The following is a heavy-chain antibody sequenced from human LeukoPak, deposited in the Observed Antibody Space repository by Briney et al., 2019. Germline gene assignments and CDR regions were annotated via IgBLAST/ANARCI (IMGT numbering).Heavy chain of an antibody. CDR1: GYTFTGYY. J-gene: IGHJ4*02. D-gene: IGHD3-10*01. CDR3: ARVLYYYGSGSYPPDY. CDR2: INPNSGGT. V-gene: IGHV1-2*02. Sequence: ASVKVSCKSSGYTFTGYYMHWVRQAPGQGLEWMGWINPNSGGTNYAQKFQGRVTMTRDTSISTAYMELSRLRSDDTAVYYCARVLYYYGSGSYPPDYWGQGTLVTVSS.